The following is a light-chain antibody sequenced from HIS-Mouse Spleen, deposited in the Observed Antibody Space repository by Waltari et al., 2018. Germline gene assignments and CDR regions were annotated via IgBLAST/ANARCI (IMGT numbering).Light chain of an antibody. J-gene: IGKJ1*01. V-gene: IGKV1-8*01. Sequence: AIRMTQSQSSLSASTGDRVTLTCRASQGISSYLAWYQQKPGKATKLLIYAASTLQSGVPSRFSGSGSGTDFTLTISCLQSEDFATYYCQQYYSYPWTFGQGTKVEIK. CDR1: QGISSY. CDR2: AAS. CDR3: QQYYSYPWT.